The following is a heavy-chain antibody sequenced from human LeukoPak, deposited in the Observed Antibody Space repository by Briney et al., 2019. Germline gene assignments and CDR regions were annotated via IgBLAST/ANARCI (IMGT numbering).Heavy chain of an antibody. V-gene: IGHV3-23*01. D-gene: IGHD1-1*01. CDR2: ISGSGGST. CDR1: GFTFSSYA. Sequence: GSLRLSCAASGFTFSSYAMSWVRQAPGKGLEWVSAISGSGGSTYYADSVKGRFTISRDNSKSTLYLQMNSLRAEDTAVYYCAKATGTFYYFDYWGQGTLVTVSS. CDR3: AKATGTFYYFDY. J-gene: IGHJ4*02.